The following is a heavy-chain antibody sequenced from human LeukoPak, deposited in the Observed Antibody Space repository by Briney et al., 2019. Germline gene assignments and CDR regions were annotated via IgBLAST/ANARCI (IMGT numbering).Heavy chain of an antibody. CDR3: ARDKGSSFEY. Sequence: PSETLSLTCTVSGGSISSYYWSWIRQPPGKGLEWIGYIYYSGSTNYNPSLKSRVTISVDTSKNQFSLKLSSVTAADTAVYYCARDKGSSFEYWGQGTLVTVSS. J-gene: IGHJ4*02. CDR2: IYYSGST. V-gene: IGHV4-59*01. CDR1: GGSISSYY. D-gene: IGHD6-13*01.